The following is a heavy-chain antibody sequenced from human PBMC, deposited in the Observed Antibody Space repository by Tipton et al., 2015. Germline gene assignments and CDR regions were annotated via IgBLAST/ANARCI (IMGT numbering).Heavy chain of an antibody. D-gene: IGHD2-8*01. J-gene: IGHJ4*02. CDR1: GYTFTSYD. Sequence: QSGAEVKKPGASVKVSCKASGYTFTSYDINWVRQATGQGLEWMGWINPNSGNTGYAQKFQGRVTMTTDTSTSTAYMELRSLRSDDTAVYYCARGRNGNRFPLFDSWGQGMLVTVSS. V-gene: IGHV1-8*01. CDR3: ARGRNGNRFPLFDS. CDR2: INPNSGNT.